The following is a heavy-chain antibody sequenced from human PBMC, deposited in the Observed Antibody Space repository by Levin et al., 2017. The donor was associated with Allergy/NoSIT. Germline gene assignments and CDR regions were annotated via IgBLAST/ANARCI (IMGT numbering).Heavy chain of an antibody. V-gene: IGHV4-59*02. CDR1: GGSVSSYY. D-gene: IGHD2-15*01. CDR2: IYNSGST. CDR3: ASILPGIVAASPDAFDI. J-gene: IGHJ3*02. Sequence: SETLSLTCTVSGGSVSSYYWSWIRQPPGKGLEWIGYIYNSGSTNYNPSLESRVTISVHTSKNQFSLKVSSVTAADTAVYYCASILPGIVAASPDAFDIWGQGTMVTVSS.